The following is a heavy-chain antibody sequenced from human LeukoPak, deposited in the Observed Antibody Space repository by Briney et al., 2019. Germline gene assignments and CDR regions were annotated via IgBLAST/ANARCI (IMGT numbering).Heavy chain of an antibody. Sequence: GESLKISCKGSGSSFTTYWIGWVRQMPGKGLEWMGIIYPGDSDTRYSPSFQGQVTISADKSISTAYLQWSSLKASDAAMYYCARSAQRLYSSSWVDYWGQGTLVTVSS. V-gene: IGHV5-51*01. CDR2: IYPGDSDT. CDR3: ARSAQRLYSSSWVDY. CDR1: GSSFTTYW. J-gene: IGHJ4*02. D-gene: IGHD6-13*01.